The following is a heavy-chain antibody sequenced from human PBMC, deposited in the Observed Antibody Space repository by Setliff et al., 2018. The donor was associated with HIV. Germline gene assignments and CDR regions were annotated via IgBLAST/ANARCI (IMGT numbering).Heavy chain of an antibody. CDR3: ARARRAGSGPKYFQH. V-gene: IGHV4-34*01. D-gene: IGHD2-15*01. CDR1: GGSFIGYY. Sequence: PSETLSLTCAVYGGSFIGYYWSWIRQPPGKGLEWIGEINHSGSTNYNPSLKSRVTMSVDKSKNQFSLRLSSVTAADTDVYYCARARRAGSGPKYFQHWGQGTLVTVSS. J-gene: IGHJ1*01. CDR2: INHSGST.